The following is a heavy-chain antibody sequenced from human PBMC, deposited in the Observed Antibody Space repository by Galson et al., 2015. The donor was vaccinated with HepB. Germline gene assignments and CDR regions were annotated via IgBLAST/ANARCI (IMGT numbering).Heavy chain of an antibody. D-gene: IGHD2-2*02. J-gene: IGHJ6*03. V-gene: IGHV3-49*03. CDR1: GFTFGDYA. CDR2: IRSKAYGGTT. CDR3: TRGHYSYCSSTSCYTGYYYYYYMDV. Sequence: SLRLSCAASGFTFGDYAMSWFRQAPGKGLEWVGFIRSKAYGGTTEYAASVKGRFTISRDDSKSIAYLQMNSLKTEDTAVYYCTRGHYSYCSSTSCYTGYYYYYYMDVWGKGTTVTVSS.